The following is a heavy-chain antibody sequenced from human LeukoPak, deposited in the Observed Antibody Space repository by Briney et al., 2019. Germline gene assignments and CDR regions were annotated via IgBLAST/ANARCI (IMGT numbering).Heavy chain of an antibody. D-gene: IGHD3-9*01. V-gene: IGHV1-69*04. J-gene: IGHJ3*02. Sequence: ASVKVSCKASGGTFSSYAIGWVRQAPGQGLEWMGRIIPILGIANYAQKFQGRVTITADKSTSTAYMELSSLRSEDTAVYYCARAPSYYDILTGPPGAFDIWGQGTMVTVSS. CDR3: ARAPSYYDILTGPPGAFDI. CDR1: GGTFSSYA. CDR2: IIPILGIA.